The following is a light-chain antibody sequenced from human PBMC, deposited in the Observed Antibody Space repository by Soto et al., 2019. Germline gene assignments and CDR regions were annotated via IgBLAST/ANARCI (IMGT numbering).Light chain of an antibody. J-gene: IGKJ4*01. CDR1: QSVSTNY. V-gene: IGKV3D-20*01. Sequence: EIVLTQSPATLSLSPGERATLSCGASQSVSTNYVAWYQKKPGLAPRLLIYDASTRATAISDRFTGSGSGTDFTLTISRVEPEDFAVYYCQQYGSTPTFGGGTRWIS. CDR3: QQYGSTPT. CDR2: DAS.